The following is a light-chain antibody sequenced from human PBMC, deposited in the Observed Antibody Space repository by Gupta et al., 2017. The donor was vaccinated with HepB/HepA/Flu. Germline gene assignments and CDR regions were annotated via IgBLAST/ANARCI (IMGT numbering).Light chain of an antibody. CDR1: SRDIWTYNL. Sequence: QSALTQPASVSRPPGPSITISCTGTSRDIWTYNLVSWYQQPPGKAPKLILDDVNKRPSGVSNRFSGSKSGNTDSLTISGLQAEDEAYYHCCSFGGRNNVVFGGGTKLTVL. J-gene: IGLJ2*01. CDR2: DVN. CDR3: CSFGGRNNVV. V-gene: IGLV2-23*02.